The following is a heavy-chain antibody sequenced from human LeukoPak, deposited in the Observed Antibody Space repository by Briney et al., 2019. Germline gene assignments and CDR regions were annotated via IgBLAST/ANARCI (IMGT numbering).Heavy chain of an antibody. D-gene: IGHD7-27*01. CDR1: GFKFNTYG. J-gene: IGHJ4*02. CDR2: IWYDGSNK. V-gene: IGHV3-33*01. CDR3: ARDRSWGAQCYFDY. Sequence: GGSLRLSCAASGFKFNTYGIHWVRQAPGKGLEWVGIIWYDGSNKIYAESVKGRFAISRDNSKNTLYLQMNSLRAEDTAVYYCARDRSWGAQCYFDYWGQGTLVTVSS.